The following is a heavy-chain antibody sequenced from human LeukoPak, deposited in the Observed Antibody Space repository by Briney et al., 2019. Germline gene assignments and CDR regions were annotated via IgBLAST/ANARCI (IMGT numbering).Heavy chain of an antibody. CDR3: ARDHPHYYDSSGYTFDY. V-gene: IGHV4-4*07. D-gene: IGHD3-22*01. J-gene: IGHJ4*02. Sequence: SETLSLTCTVSGGSISSYYWSRIRQPAGKGLEWIGRIYTSGSTNYNPSLKSRVTMSVDTSKNQFSLKLSSVTAADTAVYYCARDHPHYYDSSGYTFDYWGQGTLVTVSS. CDR2: IYTSGST. CDR1: GGSISSYY.